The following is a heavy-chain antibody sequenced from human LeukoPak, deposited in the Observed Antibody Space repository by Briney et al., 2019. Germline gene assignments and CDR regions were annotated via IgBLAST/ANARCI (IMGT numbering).Heavy chain of an antibody. CDR3: ADPPSDF. CDR2: INQDGSEK. CDR1: GFNFNSKW. J-gene: IGHJ4*02. V-gene: IGHV3-7*01. Sequence: GGSLRLSCATSGFNFNSKWMTWVRQAPGKGLERVANINQDGSEKYHGDSVKGRFTISRGNAKSSLFLEMSSVRAEDTAVYYCADPPSDFWGQGTLVAVSS.